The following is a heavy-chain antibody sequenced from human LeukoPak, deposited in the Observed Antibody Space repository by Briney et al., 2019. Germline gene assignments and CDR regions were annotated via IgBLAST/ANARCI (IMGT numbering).Heavy chain of an antibody. V-gene: IGHV4-61*02. CDR1: GGSISSGNYY. CDR2: IYTSGST. Sequence: KASETLSLTCNVSGGSISSGNYYWSWIRQPAGKGLEWIGRIYTSGSTNYNPSLKSRVTISVDTSKNQFSLKLSSVTAADTAVYYCARGAGPFDYWGQGTLVTVSS. J-gene: IGHJ4*02. CDR3: ARGAGPFDY.